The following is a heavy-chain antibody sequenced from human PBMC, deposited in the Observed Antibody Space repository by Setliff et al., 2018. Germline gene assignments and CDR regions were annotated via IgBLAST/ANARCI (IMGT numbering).Heavy chain of an antibody. Sequence: SETLSLTCTVSGGGSINNYYWSWVRQSPGKGLEWIGFVHFGGDTNYNPSLKSRVTISVDTSKNQFSLKLRSVTAADTAVYYCARMAVRVASRPSSPLEYYYYMDFWGKGATVTVSS. CDR1: GGGSINNYY. D-gene: IGHD6-6*01. J-gene: IGHJ6*03. CDR3: ARMAVRVASRPSSPLEYYYYMDF. V-gene: IGHV4-59*12. CDR2: VHFGGDT.